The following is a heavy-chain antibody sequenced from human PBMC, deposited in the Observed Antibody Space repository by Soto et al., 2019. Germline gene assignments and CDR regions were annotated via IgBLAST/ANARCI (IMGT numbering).Heavy chain of an antibody. V-gene: IGHV4-31*03. D-gene: IGHD4-17*01. J-gene: IGHJ3*02. Sequence: QVQLQESGPGLVKPSQTLSLTCTVSGGSISSGGYYWSWIRQHPGKGLEWIGYIYYSGSTYYNPSLTSRFTISVDTSKNQFSLKLSSVTAADTAVYYCAREWPSTDSYAFDIWGQGTMVTVSS. CDR2: IYYSGST. CDR1: GGSISSGGYY. CDR3: AREWPSTDSYAFDI.